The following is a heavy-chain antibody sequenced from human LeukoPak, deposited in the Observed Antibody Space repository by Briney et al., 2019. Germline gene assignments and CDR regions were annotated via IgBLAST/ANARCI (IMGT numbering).Heavy chain of an antibody. CDR2: ISSSSSYI. V-gene: IGHV3-21*01. Sequence: GGSLRLSCAASGFTFSSYSMNWVRQAPGKGLEWVSSISSSSSYIYYADSVKGRFTISRDNAKNSLYLQMNSLRAEDTAVYYCARLDDYYDSSGYWSPGHFDLWGRGTLVTVSS. J-gene: IGHJ2*01. CDR1: GFTFSSYS. CDR3: ARLDDYYDSSGYWSPGHFDL. D-gene: IGHD3-22*01.